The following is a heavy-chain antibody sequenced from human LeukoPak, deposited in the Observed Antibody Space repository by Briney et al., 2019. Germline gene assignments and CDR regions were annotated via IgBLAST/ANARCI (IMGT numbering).Heavy chain of an antibody. CDR1: GFTFRSFA. CDR3: ASGICSSTSCYARSGFDP. Sequence: GGSLRLSCAASGFTFRSFAMHWVRQAPGKGLEWVAVISYDGNNKYYADSVKGRFTISRDNSKNTLYLQMNSLRAEDTAVYYCASGICSSTSCYARSGFDPWGQGTLVTVSS. D-gene: IGHD2-2*01. J-gene: IGHJ5*02. CDR2: ISYDGNNK. V-gene: IGHV3-30*04.